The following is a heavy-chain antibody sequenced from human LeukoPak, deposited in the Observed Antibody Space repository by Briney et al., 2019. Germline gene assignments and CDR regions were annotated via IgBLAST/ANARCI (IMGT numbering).Heavy chain of an antibody. V-gene: IGHV4-34*01. Sequence: SETLSLTCAVYGGSFSGYYWNWIRQPPGKGLEWIGEINHSGSTNYNPSLKSRVTISVHTSKNQFSLRLSSATAADTAVYYCARAHKYRIAAAVEYNWFDPWGQGTLVTVSS. J-gene: IGHJ5*02. CDR3: ARAHKYRIAAAVEYNWFDP. CDR1: GGSFSGYY. CDR2: INHSGST. D-gene: IGHD6-13*01.